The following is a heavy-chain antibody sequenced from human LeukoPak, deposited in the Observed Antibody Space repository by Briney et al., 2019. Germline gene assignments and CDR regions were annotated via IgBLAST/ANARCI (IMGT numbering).Heavy chain of an antibody. D-gene: IGHD3-22*01. J-gene: IGHJ6*03. CDR2: IYYSGST. CDR3: ARATYDSSVLYYYYYMDV. V-gene: IGHV4-59*11. Sequence: SETLSLTCTVSGGSISSHYWSWIRQPPGKGLEWIGYIYYSGSTNNNPSLKSRVTISVDTSKNQFSLKLSSVTAADTAVYYCARATYDSSVLYYYYYMDVWGKGTTVTVSS. CDR1: GGSISSHY.